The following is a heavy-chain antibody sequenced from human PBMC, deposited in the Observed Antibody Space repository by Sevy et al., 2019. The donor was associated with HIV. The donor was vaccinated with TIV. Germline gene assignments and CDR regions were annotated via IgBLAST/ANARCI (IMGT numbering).Heavy chain of an antibody. D-gene: IGHD1-20*01. CDR1: GDSVSSNSAA. V-gene: IGHV6-1*01. CDR2: TYYRSKWYN. Sequence: SQTLSLTCAISGDSVSSNSAAWNWIRQSPSRGLEWLGRTYYRSKWYNDYAVSVKGRITINPDTSKNQFSLQLNSVTPEDTAVYYCARGNNLNWNDFYHYYYGMDVWGQGTTVTVSS. J-gene: IGHJ6*02. CDR3: ARGNNLNWNDFYHYYYGMDV.